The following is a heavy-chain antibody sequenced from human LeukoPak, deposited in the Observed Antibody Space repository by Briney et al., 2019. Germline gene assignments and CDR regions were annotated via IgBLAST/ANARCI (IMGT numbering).Heavy chain of an antibody. CDR1: GSTFSSYG. Sequence: GGSLRLSCAASGSTFSSYGMHWVRQAPGKGLEWVAVISYDGSNKYYVDSVKGRFTISRDNSKNTLYLQMSSLRAEDTAVYYCANPRGYGVDYWGQGTLVTVSS. J-gene: IGHJ4*02. CDR3: ANPRGYGVDY. CDR2: ISYDGSNK. V-gene: IGHV3-30-3*01. D-gene: IGHD4/OR15-4a*01.